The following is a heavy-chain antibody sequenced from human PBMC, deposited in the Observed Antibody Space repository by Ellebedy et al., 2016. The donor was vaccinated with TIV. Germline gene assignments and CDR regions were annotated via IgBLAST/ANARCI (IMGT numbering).Heavy chain of an antibody. Sequence: GESLKISCAVSGFTLSSYGMHWVRQAPGKGLEWVTVTWYDGSNKYYADSVKGRFTISRDNSKNTLYLQMNSLRAEDTAVYYCARGGNGYSSSWSLDYWGQGTLVTVSS. D-gene: IGHD6-13*01. CDR1: GFTLSSYG. CDR3: ARGGNGYSSSWSLDY. J-gene: IGHJ4*02. V-gene: IGHV3-33*01. CDR2: TWYDGSNK.